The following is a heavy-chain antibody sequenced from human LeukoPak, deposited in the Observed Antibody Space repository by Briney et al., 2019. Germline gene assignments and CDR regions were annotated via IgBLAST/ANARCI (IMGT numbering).Heavy chain of an antibody. CDR1: GYTFSNYG. CDR2: ISPHNGHT. CDR3: ARCTVAGPYYMDV. J-gene: IGHJ6*03. V-gene: IGHV1-18*01. Sequence: ASVKVSCKASGYTFSNYGISWVRQAPGQGLEWMAWISPHNGHTNYVQAFRGRVTLTTDTPSSTAYMELRSLRSDDTAVYYCARCTVAGPYYMDVWGKGTTVTVSS. D-gene: IGHD6-19*01.